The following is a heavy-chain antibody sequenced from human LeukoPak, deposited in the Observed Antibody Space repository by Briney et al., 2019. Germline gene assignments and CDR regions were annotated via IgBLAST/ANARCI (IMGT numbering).Heavy chain of an antibody. V-gene: IGHV4-4*07. CDR1: GGSISSYY. J-gene: IGHJ4*02. Sequence: ASETLSLTCTVSGGSISSYYWSWIRQPAGMGLEWIGRIYTSGSTNYNPSLKSRVTMSVDTSKNQFSLKLSSVTAADTAVYYCAGEGRDGYNSYFDYWGQGTLVTVSS. CDR3: AGEGRDGYNSYFDY. D-gene: IGHD5-24*01. CDR2: IYTSGST.